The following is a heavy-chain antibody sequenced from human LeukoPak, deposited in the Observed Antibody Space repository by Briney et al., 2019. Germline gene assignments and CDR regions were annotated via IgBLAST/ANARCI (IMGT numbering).Heavy chain of an antibody. CDR1: GYTFTGYY. V-gene: IGHV1-2*02. D-gene: IGHD6-13*01. CDR2: INPNSGGT. J-gene: IGHJ3*02. Sequence: GASVTVSCKASGYTFTGYYMHWVRQAPGQGLEWMGWINPNSGGTNYAQKFQGRVTMTRDTSISTAYMELSRLRSDDTAVYYCARAPYSSSWYAFDIWGQGTMVTVSS. CDR3: ARAPYSSSWYAFDI.